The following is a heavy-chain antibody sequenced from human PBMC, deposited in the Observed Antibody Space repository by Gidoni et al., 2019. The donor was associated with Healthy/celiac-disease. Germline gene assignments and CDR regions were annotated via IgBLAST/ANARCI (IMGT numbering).Heavy chain of an antibody. D-gene: IGHD5-18*01. J-gene: IGHJ6*02. CDR2: IYPGDSDT. CDR3: ARTMGRAMAPHYYYYYGMDV. V-gene: IGHV5-51*01. Sequence: EVQLVQSGAEVKKPGEPLKISCKGSGYSFTSYWIGWVRQMPGKGLEWMGIIYPGDSDTRYSPSFQGQVTISADKSISTAYLQWSSLKASDTAMYYCARTMGRAMAPHYYYYYGMDVWGQGTTVTVSS. CDR1: GYSFTSYW.